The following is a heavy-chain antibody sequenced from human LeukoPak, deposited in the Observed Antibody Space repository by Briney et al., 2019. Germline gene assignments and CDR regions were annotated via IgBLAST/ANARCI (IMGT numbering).Heavy chain of an antibody. CDR1: GFSFKDYN. Sequence: GGSLRLSCAASGFSFKDYNMHWVRQAPGKGLEWVAVITYDGGNEYYTDSVKGRFTISRDNSKSTLYLQMNILRTEDTAVYYCAKVRWDNSGWYYLDSWGQGTLVTVSS. CDR3: AKVRWDNSGWYYLDS. D-gene: IGHD6-19*01. J-gene: IGHJ4*02. CDR2: ITYDGGNE. V-gene: IGHV3-30*18.